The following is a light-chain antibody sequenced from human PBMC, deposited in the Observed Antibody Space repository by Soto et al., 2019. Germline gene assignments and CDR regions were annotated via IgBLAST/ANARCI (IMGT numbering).Light chain of an antibody. CDR1: QDISDH. J-gene: IGKJ1*01. CDR3: QKYNRTPRT. Sequence: DIQMTQSPSSLSASVGDRVTITCRASQDISDHLAWYQHKPGKVPKLLIYEASTLQSGVPSRFSGGGSGTDFTLTFSSLQPEDVATYYCQKYNRTPRTFGQGTKVELK. CDR2: EAS. V-gene: IGKV1-27*01.